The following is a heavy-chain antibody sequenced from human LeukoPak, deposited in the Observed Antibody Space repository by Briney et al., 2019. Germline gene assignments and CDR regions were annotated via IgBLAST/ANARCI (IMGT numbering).Heavy chain of an antibody. J-gene: IGHJ5*02. CDR1: GYSISSGYY. D-gene: IGHD6-13*01. CDR3: ARQGPAAGTEDWFDP. Sequence: SETLSLTCTVSGYSISSGYYWGWIRQPPGKGLEWIGSIYHSGSTYYNPSLKSRVTISVDTSKNQFSLKLSSVTAADTAVYYCARQGPAAGTEDWFDPWGQGTLVTVSS. V-gene: IGHV4-38-2*02. CDR2: IYHSGST.